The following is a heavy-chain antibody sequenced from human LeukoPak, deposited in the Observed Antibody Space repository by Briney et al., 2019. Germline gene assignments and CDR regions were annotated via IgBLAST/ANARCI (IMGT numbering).Heavy chain of an antibody. J-gene: IGHJ4*02. CDR2: IIPISGTT. D-gene: IGHD1/OR15-1a*01. V-gene: IGHV1-69*13. Sequence: ASVKVSCKXSGGTFTSYAITWVRQAPGPGLEWMGKIIPISGTTNYSQKFQGRVTFTADESTSTAYMELNSLRAEDTAVYYCAKVLEGTWFPFDYWGQGTLVTVSS. CDR3: AKVLEGTWFPFDY. CDR1: GGTFTSYA.